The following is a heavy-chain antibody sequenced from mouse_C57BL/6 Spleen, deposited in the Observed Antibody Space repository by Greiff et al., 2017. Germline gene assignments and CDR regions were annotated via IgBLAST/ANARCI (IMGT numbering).Heavy chain of an antibody. D-gene: IGHD1-1*01. Sequence: QVQLQQSGTELVKPGASVKLSCKASGYTFTSYWMHWVKQRPGQGLEWIGNINPSNGGTNYNEKFKSKATLTVDKSSSTAYMQLSSLTSEDSAVYYGARRGSGYGYANDYWGQGTSVTVSS. CDR1: GYTFTSYW. V-gene: IGHV1-53*01. CDR3: ARRGSGYGYANDY. J-gene: IGHJ4*01. CDR2: INPSNGGT.